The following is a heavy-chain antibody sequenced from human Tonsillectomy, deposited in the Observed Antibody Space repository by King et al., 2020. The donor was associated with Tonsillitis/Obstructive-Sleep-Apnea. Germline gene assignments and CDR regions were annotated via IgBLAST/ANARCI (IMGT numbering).Heavy chain of an antibody. CDR1: GFTFSDYY. D-gene: IGHD1-26*01. Sequence: VQLVESGGGLVKPGGSLRLSCAASGFTFSDYYMSWIRQAPGKGLEWVSYISSSSSYTNYADSVKGRFTISRDNAKNSLYLQMNSLRAEDTAVDYCARTGVGATRGVDYWGQGTLVTVSS. CDR3: ARTGVGATRGVDY. CDR2: ISSSSSYT. V-gene: IGHV3-11*05. J-gene: IGHJ4*02.